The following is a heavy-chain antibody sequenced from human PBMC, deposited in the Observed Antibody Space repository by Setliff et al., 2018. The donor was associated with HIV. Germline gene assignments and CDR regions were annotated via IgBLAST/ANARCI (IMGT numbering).Heavy chain of an antibody. D-gene: IGHD5-18*01. CDR1: GFTFSSYS. CDR3: ARLTRPGGCNYALDY. CDR2: ITISSSYI. J-gene: IGHJ4*02. Sequence: GGSLRLSCAASGFTFSSYSMNWVRQAPGKGLEWVSSITISSSYIYYADSVKGRFTISRDNAKNSLYLQMSSLRAEDTAVYYCARLTRPGGCNYALDYWGQGTQVTVS. V-gene: IGHV3-21*01.